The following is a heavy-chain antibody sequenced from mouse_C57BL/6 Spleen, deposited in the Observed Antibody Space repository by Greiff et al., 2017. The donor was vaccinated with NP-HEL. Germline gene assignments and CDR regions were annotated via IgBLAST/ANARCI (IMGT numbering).Heavy chain of an antibody. D-gene: IGHD4-1*01. CDR1: GYTFTSYW. V-gene: IGHV1-64*01. J-gene: IGHJ2*01. CDR3: ARPKGLGLDY. CDR2: IHPNSGST. Sequence: QVQLQQPGAELVKPGASVKLSCKASGYTFTSYWMHWVKQRPGQGLEWIGMIHPNSGSTNYNEKFKSKATLTVDKSSSTAYMQLSSLTSEDAAVYYCARPKGLGLDYWGQGTTLTVSA.